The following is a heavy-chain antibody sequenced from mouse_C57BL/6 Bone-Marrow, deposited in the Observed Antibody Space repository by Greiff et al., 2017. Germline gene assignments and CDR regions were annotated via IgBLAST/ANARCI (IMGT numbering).Heavy chain of an antibody. Sequence: VQLQQSGAELVRPGASVKLSCTASGFNIKDDYMHWVKQRPDQGLEWIGWIDTENGDTEYASKFQGKATITADTSSNTAYLQLSSLTSEDTAVYYCTFLRGWFAYWGQGTLVTVSA. CDR1: GFNIKDDY. CDR2: IDTENGDT. V-gene: IGHV14-4*01. J-gene: IGHJ3*01. CDR3: TFLRGWFAY. D-gene: IGHD1-1*01.